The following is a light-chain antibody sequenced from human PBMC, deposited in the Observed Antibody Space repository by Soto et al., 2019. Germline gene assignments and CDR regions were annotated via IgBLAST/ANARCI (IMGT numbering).Light chain of an antibody. J-gene: IGKJ5*01. V-gene: IGKV3-20*01. Sequence: EIVLTQSPGTQSLSPGERVTLSCRASQSVSSIYLAWYQQKPGQAPRLLIYGASTRATGIPDGFSGSGSGTDFTLTISRLEPEDFAVYFCQHYGSSLITFGQGTRLEIK. CDR1: QSVSSIY. CDR2: GAS. CDR3: QHYGSSLIT.